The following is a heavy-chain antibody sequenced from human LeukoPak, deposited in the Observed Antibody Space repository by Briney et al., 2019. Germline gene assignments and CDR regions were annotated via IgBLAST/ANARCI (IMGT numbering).Heavy chain of an antibody. CDR3: ARGGGTYDY. CDR1: GFMFSNSW. D-gene: IGHD1-26*01. CDR2: IKQDGSEK. V-gene: IGHV3-7*04. Sequence: GGSLRLSCAASGFMFSNSWMSWVRQAPGKGLEWVANIKQDGSEKYYVDSVKGRSTISRDNAKNSVYLQMNSLRGEDSAVYYCARGGGTYDYWGRGTLVTVSS. J-gene: IGHJ4*02.